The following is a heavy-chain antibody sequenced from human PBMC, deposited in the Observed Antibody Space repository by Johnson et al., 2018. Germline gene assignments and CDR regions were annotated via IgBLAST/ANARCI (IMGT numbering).Heavy chain of an antibody. D-gene: IGHD6-13*01. J-gene: IGHJ1*01. V-gene: IGHV3-7*01. CDR1: GFTFTTYW. CDR2: IKEDGSKK. Sequence: LVKSGGGLVRPGGSLRLACAASGFTFTTYWMNWVRQAPGKGLEWVASIKEDGSKKSYVDSVNGRFTISRDNAKNSLYRQLNSLGAEDTAVYYCTRPEGLYSSNSDKYFQHCGQGTLVIVSS. CDR3: TRPEGLYSSNSDKYFQH.